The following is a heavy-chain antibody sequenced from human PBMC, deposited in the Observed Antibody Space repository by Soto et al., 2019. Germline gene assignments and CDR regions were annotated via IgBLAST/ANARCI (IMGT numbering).Heavy chain of an antibody. CDR3: ARDDYTYGVF. J-gene: IGHJ4*02. CDR1: GFSFRDYF. D-gene: IGHD2-2*02. Sequence: QVQLVESGGGLVKPGESLRVSCAASGFSFRDYFMSWMRQAPGKGLEWVAYIGPYGNSKYYADSVKGRFTISRDDATNSLYLHMNSVRAEDTAVYYCARDDYTYGVFWGQGTPVTVSS. CDR2: IGPYGNSK. V-gene: IGHV3-11*01.